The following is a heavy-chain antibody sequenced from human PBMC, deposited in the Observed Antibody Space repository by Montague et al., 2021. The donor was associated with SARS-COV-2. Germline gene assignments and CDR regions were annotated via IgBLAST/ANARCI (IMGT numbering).Heavy chain of an antibody. CDR1: GGSFSGYS. D-gene: IGHD2-2*02. CDR3: RVVPAGIPKGPNLYYMDV. CDR2: IYHSGST. V-gene: IGHV4-34*01. J-gene: IGHJ6*03. Sequence: SXTLSLTCAVYGGSFSGYSWSWIRQPPGKGLEWIGQIYHSGSTNYNPSLKSRVTISVDTSKNQFSLKLSSVTATDTALYYCRVVPAGIPKGPNLYYMDVWGKGTTVTVSS.